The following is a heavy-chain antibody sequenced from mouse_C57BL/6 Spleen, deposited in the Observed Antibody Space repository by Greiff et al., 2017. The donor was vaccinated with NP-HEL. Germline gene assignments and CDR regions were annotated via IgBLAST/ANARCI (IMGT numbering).Heavy chain of an antibody. CDR3: ARLEGGHAMDY. V-gene: IGHV1-82*01. CDR2: IYPGDGDT. J-gene: IGHJ4*01. Sequence: QVQLKESGPELVKPGASVKISCKASGYAFSSSWMNWVKQRPGKGLEWIGRIYPGDGDTNYNGKFKGKATLTADKSSSTAYMQLSSLTSEDSAVYFCARLEGGHAMDYWGQGTSVTVSS. CDR1: GYAFSSSW.